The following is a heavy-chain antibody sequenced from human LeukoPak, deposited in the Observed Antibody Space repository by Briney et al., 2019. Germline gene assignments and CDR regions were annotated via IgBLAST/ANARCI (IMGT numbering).Heavy chain of an antibody. Sequence: GASVKVSCKASGGTFSSYTISWVRQAPGQGLEWMGRTIPILGIANYAQKFQGRVTITADKSTSTAYMELSSLRSEDTAVYYCARDMYSSGWPTLFDYWGQGTLVTVSS. CDR1: GGTFSSYT. CDR3: ARDMYSSGWPTLFDY. D-gene: IGHD6-19*01. V-gene: IGHV1-69*04. J-gene: IGHJ4*02. CDR2: TIPILGIA.